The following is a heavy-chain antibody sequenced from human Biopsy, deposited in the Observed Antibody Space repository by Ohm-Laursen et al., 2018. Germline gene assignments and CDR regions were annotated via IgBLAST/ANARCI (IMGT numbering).Heavy chain of an antibody. D-gene: IGHD2-15*01. Sequence: ASVKVSCKASGYTFTGQYLHSVRQVPGQGLEWMGWINPHSGTTKFAQDFQGRVTMTRDTSITTAYMELRRLRSDEPAVYYWAKGQDLRGGAEYFQHWGQGALVTVSS. V-gene: IGHV1-2*02. CDR2: INPHSGTT. CDR3: AKGQDLRGGAEYFQH. CDR1: GYTFTGQY. J-gene: IGHJ1*01.